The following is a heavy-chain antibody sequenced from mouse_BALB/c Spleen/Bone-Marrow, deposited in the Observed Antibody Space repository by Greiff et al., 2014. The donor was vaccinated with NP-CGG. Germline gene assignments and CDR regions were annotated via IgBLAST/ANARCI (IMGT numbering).Heavy chain of an antibody. CDR1: GFNIKDTY. V-gene: IGHV14-3*02. Sequence: EVQLQQSGAELVKPGASVKLSCTASGFNIKDTYMHWVKQRPEQGLEWIGRIDPANGNTKYDPKFQGKATITADTSSNTAYLQLSSLTSEDTAVYYCATMFTDWYFDVWGAGTTVTVSS. J-gene: IGHJ1*01. CDR3: ATMFTDWYFDV. CDR2: IDPANGNT. D-gene: IGHD2-2*01.